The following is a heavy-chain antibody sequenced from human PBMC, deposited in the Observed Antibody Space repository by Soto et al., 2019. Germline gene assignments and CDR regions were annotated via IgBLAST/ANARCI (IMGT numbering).Heavy chain of an antibody. D-gene: IGHD3-10*01. Sequence: SVKVSCQASGDTFNFYTINWVRQAPGLGLEWMGRFNPILSMSNSALRFQGRVTLTADKSTSTAYMVLSSLRSDDTAVYYCATSFGSGYRAFDYWGQGVLVTVSS. V-gene: IGHV1-69*02. CDR3: ATSFGSGYRAFDY. CDR2: FNPILSMS. J-gene: IGHJ4*02. CDR1: GDTFNFYT.